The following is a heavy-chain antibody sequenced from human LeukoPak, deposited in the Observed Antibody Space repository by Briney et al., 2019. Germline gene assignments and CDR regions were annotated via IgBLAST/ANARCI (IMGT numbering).Heavy chain of an antibody. Sequence: GGSLRLSCAASGFTFSSYAMSWVRQAPGKGLEWVSAISGSGGSTYYADSVKGRFTISRDNSKNTLYLQMNSLRVEDTAVYYCVKDPDPRYCSSTSCSPIWGQGTMVTVSS. V-gene: IGHV3-23*01. CDR3: VKDPDPRYCSSTSCSPI. CDR2: ISGSGGST. CDR1: GFTFSSYA. D-gene: IGHD2-2*01. J-gene: IGHJ3*02.